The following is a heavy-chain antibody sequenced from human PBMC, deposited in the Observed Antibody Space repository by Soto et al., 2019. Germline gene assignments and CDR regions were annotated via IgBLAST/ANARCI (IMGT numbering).Heavy chain of an antibody. CDR3: AKDQRPYCGGDCSRGDWYFDL. D-gene: IGHD2-21*02. J-gene: IGHJ2*01. CDR1: GFTFSSYA. CDR2: ISGSGGST. Sequence: EVQLLESGGGLVQPGGSLRLSCAASGFTFSSYAMSWVRQAPGKGLEWVSAISGSGGSTYYADSVKGRFTISRDNSKNTLYLQMNSLRAEDTAVYYCAKDQRPYCGGDCSRGDWYFDLWGRGTLVTVSS. V-gene: IGHV3-23*01.